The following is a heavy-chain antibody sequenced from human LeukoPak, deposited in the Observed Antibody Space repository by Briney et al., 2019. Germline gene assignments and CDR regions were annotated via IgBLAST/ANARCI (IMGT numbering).Heavy chain of an antibody. J-gene: IGHJ4*02. Sequence: SGGSLRLSCAASGFTFSSYAMSWVRQARGEGLEWVSTISGSGGGTYYADTVKGRFTLSRDNSMNTLYLQMNSLRAEDTAVYYCAKDVESGRSADYWGQGTLVTVSS. V-gene: IGHV3-23*01. CDR1: GFTFSSYA. D-gene: IGHD5-24*01. CDR3: AKDVESGRSADY. CDR2: ISGSGGGT.